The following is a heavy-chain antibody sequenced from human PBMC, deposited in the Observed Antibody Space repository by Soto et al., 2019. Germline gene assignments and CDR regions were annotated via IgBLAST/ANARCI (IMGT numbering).Heavy chain of an antibody. V-gene: IGHV4-31*03. CDR1: GGSISSGAYY. CDR3: ARSSGDYGDYYVDY. CDR2: IYNSGST. Sequence: QAQLQESGPGLVKPSQTLSLTCTVSGGSISSGAYYWSWIRQHPGKGLEWIGYIYNSGSTDYNPSLQSRVTISLDTSKNQFSLNLSSVTAADTAVYYCARSSGDYGDYYVDYWGQGTLVTVSS. D-gene: IGHD4-17*01. J-gene: IGHJ4*02.